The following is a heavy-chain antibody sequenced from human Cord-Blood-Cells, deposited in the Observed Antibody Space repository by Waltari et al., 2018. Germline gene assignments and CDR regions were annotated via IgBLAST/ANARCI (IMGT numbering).Heavy chain of an antibody. CDR3: ARGVGYYYGSGSYYDAFDI. CDR2: IYPGDSDT. CDR1: GYSFTSYW. D-gene: IGHD3-10*01. Sequence: EVQLVQSGAEVKKPGESLKISCKGSGYSFTSYWIGWVRQMPGKGLEWMGLIYPGDSDTRYSPSFQGQVTISADKSISTAYLQWSSLKASDTAMYYCARGVGYYYGSGSYYDAFDIWGQGTMVTVSS. J-gene: IGHJ3*02. V-gene: IGHV5-51*01.